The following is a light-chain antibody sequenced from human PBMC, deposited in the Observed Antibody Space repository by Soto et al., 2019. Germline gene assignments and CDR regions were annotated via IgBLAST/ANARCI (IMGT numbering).Light chain of an antibody. CDR3: QQYYSTPPT. J-gene: IGKJ1*01. CDR2: WAS. CDR1: QSVLYSSINKNY. Sequence: DIVMTQSPDSLAVSLSERATINCKSSQSVLYSSINKNYLAWYQQKPGQPPKLLIYWASTRESGVPDRFSGSGSGTDFTLTISSLQAEDVAVYYCQQYYSTPPTFGQGTKVEIK. V-gene: IGKV4-1*01.